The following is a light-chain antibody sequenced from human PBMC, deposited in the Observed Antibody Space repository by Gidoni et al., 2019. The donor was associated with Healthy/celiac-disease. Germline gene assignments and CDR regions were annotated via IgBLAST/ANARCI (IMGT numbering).Light chain of an antibody. CDR1: QSVSSSY. CDR3: QQYGSSPRT. V-gene: IGKV3-20*01. J-gene: IGKJ1*01. CDR2: GAS. Sequence: IVLTQSPGTLSLSPGARATLSCRSSQSVSSSYLAWYQQKPGQAPRLLIYGASSRATGIPARFSGSGSGTDFTLTISRLEPEDFAVYYCQQYGSSPRTFGQGTKVEIK.